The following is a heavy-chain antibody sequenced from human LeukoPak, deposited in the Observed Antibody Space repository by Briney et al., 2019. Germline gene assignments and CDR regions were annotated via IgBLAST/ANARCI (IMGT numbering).Heavy chain of an antibody. J-gene: IGHJ4*02. D-gene: IGHD1-26*01. CDR2: ISYDGVDK. Sequence: GRSLRLSCSASGLTFSAFAMHWVRQAPGKGLEWVAFISYDGVDKHYADSVKGRFTISRDNSKSTLYLEMNSLRADDTAVFYCATEGGTVGGTVGTTFDLWGQGTLVTVSS. CDR3: ATEGGTVGGTVGTTFDL. V-gene: IGHV3-30*04. CDR1: GLTFSAFA.